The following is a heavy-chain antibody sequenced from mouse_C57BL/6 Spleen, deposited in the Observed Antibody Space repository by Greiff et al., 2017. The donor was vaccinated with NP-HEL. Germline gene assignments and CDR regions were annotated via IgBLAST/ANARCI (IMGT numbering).Heavy chain of an antibody. CDR2: ISDGGSYT. Sequence: EVQRVESGGGLVKPGGSLKLSCAASGFTFSSYAMSWVRQTPEKRLEWVATISDGGSYTYYPDNVKGRFTISRDNAKNNLYLQMSHLKSEDTAMYYCARALYDYDYYAMDYWGQGTSVTVSS. CDR3: ARALYDYDYYAMDY. D-gene: IGHD2-4*01. V-gene: IGHV5-4*01. CDR1: GFTFSSYA. J-gene: IGHJ4*01.